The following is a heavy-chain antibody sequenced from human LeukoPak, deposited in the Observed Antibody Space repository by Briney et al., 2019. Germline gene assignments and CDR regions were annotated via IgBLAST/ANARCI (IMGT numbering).Heavy chain of an antibody. V-gene: IGHV3-23*01. Sequence: GGSLRLSCAASGFTFSSYAMSWVRQTPGEGLEWVSSITTSGGSTYYADSVKGRFTISRDNAKNTLYLQMNSLRAEDTAVYYCAKDHYVSGRYDAFDIWGQGTMVTVSS. CDR1: GFTFSSYA. J-gene: IGHJ3*02. CDR3: AKDHYVSGRYDAFDI. CDR2: ITTSGGST. D-gene: IGHD3-10*01.